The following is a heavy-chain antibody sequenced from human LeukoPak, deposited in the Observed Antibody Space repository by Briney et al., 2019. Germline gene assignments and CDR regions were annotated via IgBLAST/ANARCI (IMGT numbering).Heavy chain of an antibody. V-gene: IGHV3-23*01. Sequence: PGGSLRLSCAASGFTFSSYAMSWVRQAPGKGLDWVSGLSGGGGSTYYADSVKGRFTISRENAKNSLYLQMNSLRAEDTAVYYCARIRMSMLRGDFDYWGQGTLVTVSS. CDR2: LSGGGGST. CDR1: GFTFSSYA. CDR3: ARIRMSMLRGDFDY. J-gene: IGHJ4*02. D-gene: IGHD3-10*01.